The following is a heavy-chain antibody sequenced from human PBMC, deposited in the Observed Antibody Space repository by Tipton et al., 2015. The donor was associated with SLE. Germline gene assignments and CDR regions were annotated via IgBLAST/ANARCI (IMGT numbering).Heavy chain of an antibody. V-gene: IGHV4-59*11. CDR1: GGSISSHY. CDR2: ISNSETT. J-gene: IGHJ4*02. CDR3: ARDSHTDYGDFYVDS. Sequence: TLSLTCTVSGGSISSHYWSWIRQAPGKGLEWIGYISNSETTNYNPSLKSRVTISVDTSKNQLSLKLRSVTAADTAVYYCARDSHTDYGDFYVDSWGQGTLVTVSS. D-gene: IGHD4-17*01.